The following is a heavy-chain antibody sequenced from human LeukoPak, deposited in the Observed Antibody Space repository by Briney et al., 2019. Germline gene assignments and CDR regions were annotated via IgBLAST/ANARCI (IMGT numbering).Heavy chain of an antibody. D-gene: IGHD2-21*02. V-gene: IGHV3-7*03. J-gene: IGHJ4*02. CDR2: IKQDGSEK. CDR3: AKSGPEAYCGGDCYSFDY. CDR1: GFTFSTQW. Sequence: GGSLRLSCAASGFTFSTQWMSWVRQAPGKGPEWVANIKQDGSEKYYVDSVKGRFTISRDNAKNSLFLQMNNLRAEDTAVYYCAKSGPEAYCGGDCYSFDYWGQGTLVTVSS.